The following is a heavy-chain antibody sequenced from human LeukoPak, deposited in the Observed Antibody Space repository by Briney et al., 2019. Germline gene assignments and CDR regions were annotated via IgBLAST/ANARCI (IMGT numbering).Heavy chain of an antibody. CDR2: ISSSSSYI. J-gene: IGHJ6*03. V-gene: IGHV3-21*01. Sequence: GGSLRLSCAASGFTFSSYSMNWVRQAPGKGLEWVSSISSSSSYIYYADSVKGRFTISRDNAKNSVYLQMNSLRAEDTAVYYCARDYGDYVRVYYYYMDVWGKGTTVTVFS. CDR3: ARDYGDYVRVYYYYMDV. D-gene: IGHD4-17*01. CDR1: GFTFSSYS.